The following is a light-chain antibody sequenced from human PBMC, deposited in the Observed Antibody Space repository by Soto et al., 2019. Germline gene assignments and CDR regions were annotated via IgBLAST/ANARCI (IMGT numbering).Light chain of an antibody. Sequence: EIVMTQSPATLSVSPWERATLSCRASQSVNSNLAWYQQKPGQAPRLLIYGASSRATGIPARSSGSGSGTEFTLTITSLQSEDFAVYYCQQYNSWPRTFGQGTKVDNK. V-gene: IGKV3-15*01. CDR3: QQYNSWPRT. J-gene: IGKJ1*01. CDR2: GAS. CDR1: QSVNSN.